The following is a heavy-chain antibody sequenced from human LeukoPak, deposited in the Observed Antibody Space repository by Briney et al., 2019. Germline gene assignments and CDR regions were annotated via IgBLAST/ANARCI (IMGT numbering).Heavy chain of an antibody. CDR3: AKGPIDNSLDY. CDR1: ADSMNNYY. V-gene: IGHV4-59*12. D-gene: IGHD4-23*01. J-gene: IGHJ4*02. CDR2: VHHSGTT. Sequence: SGTLSLTCSVFADSMNNYYWNWIRPPPGKGLEWIGFVHHSGTTNYNPSLKSRVTILIETSKNQFSLKLSSVTAADTAVYYCAKGPIDNSLDYWGQGTLVTVSS.